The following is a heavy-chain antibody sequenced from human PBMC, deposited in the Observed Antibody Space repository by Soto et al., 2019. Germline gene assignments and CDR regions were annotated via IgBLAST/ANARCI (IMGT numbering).Heavy chain of an antibody. CDR3: TRAPRGEC. V-gene: IGHV1-18*04. D-gene: IGHD2-21*01. CDR2: ISAYNGNT. Sequence: QVQLVQSGAEVKKPGASVKVSCKASGYTFTSYGISWVRQAPGQGLEWMGWISAYNGNTNYAQKFQGRVTITSDTSASTAYMELSRLTSQDTAVYYCTRAPRGECWGQGTLVTVSS. J-gene: IGHJ1*01. CDR1: GYTFTSYG.